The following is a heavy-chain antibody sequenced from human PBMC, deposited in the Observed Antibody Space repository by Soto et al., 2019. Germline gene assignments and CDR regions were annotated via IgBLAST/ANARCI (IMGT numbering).Heavy chain of an antibody. Sequence: LRLSCAASGFTFDDYAMHWVRQAPGKGLEWVSGISWNSGSIGYADSVKGRFTISRDNAKNSLYLQMNSLRAEDTALYYCAKDLAAAGGPGYGMDVWGQGTTVTVSS. D-gene: IGHD6-13*01. CDR2: ISWNSGSI. J-gene: IGHJ6*02. CDR1: GFTFDDYA. V-gene: IGHV3-9*01. CDR3: AKDLAAAGGPGYGMDV.